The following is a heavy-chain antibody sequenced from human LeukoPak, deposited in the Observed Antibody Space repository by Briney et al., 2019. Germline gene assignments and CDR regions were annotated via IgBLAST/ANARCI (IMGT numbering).Heavy chain of an antibody. CDR2: LYPDGSAT. CDR1: GYTFNNYW. V-gene: IGHV5-51*01. D-gene: IGHD1-26*01. Sequence: GESLKISCKASGYTFNNYWIGWVRQMPGRGLEWMGMLYPDGSATTYHPSFEGRVTISADKSVTTAYLEWNSLKASDIALYYCVRQGLQSGTYPAYWGPGTLVTVSS. J-gene: IGHJ4*02. CDR3: VRQGLQSGTYPAY.